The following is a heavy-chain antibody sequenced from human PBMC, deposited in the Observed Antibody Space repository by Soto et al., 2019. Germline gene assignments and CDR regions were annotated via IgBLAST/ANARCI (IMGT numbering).Heavy chain of an antibody. V-gene: IGHV3-7*05. Sequence: EVQLVESGGGLVQSGGSLRLSCAASGFTFSSYWMSWVRQGPGKGPEWVANIKQDGSEIYYVDSVKGRFTISRDNAKSSLYLQTTSLRAEDTAVYHCAKSLSAIPGDSWGQGTLVTVSS. CDR3: AKSLSAIPGDS. CDR2: IKQDGSEI. CDR1: GFTFSSYW. J-gene: IGHJ4*02. D-gene: IGHD2-2*01.